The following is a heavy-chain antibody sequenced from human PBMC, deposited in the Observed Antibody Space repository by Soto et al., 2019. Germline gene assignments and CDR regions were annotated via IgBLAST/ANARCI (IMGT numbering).Heavy chain of an antibody. V-gene: IGHV3-30*18. Sequence: QVQLVESGGGVVQPGRSLRLSCAASGLTFSNYGMHWVRHAPGKGLEWLAIISFNGGNRYYPDSVKGRFTVSRDNSKNALFLEMNSLRPEDTALYYCAKGYCGGDCETRGATVDSWGQGTRVTVSS. CDR3: AKGYCGGDCETRGATVDS. D-gene: IGHD2-21*02. CDR2: ISFNGGNR. CDR1: GLTFSNYG. J-gene: IGHJ4*02.